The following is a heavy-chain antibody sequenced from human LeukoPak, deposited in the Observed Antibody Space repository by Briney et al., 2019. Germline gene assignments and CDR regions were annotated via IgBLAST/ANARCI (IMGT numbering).Heavy chain of an antibody. D-gene: IGHD6-19*01. CDR1: GFTFGDYA. V-gene: IGHV3-49*03. Sequence: GGSLRLSCTASGFTFGDYAMGWFRQAPGKGLEWVGFIRSKAYGGTTEYAASVKGRFTISRDDSKSIAYLQMNSLKTEDTAVYYCTSSRSGWYMFDYWGQGTLVTVSS. CDR3: TSSRSGWYMFDY. J-gene: IGHJ4*02. CDR2: IRSKAYGGTT.